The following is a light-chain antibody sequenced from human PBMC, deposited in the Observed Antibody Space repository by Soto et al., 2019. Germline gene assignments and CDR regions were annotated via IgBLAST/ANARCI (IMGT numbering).Light chain of an antibody. Sequence: EIVLTQSPGTLSLSPGERATLSCRASQSVSSSYLAWYQQKPGQAPRLLIYGASSRATGIPDRFSGSGSGTDFTLTISRLEPEDFAVYYCQQYATGLTFGGGTKVEIK. CDR3: QQYATGLT. CDR1: QSVSSSY. V-gene: IGKV3-20*01. CDR2: GAS. J-gene: IGKJ4*01.